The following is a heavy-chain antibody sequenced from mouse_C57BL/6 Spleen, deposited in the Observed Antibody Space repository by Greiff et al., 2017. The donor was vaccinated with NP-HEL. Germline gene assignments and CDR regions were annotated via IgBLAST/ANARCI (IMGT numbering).Heavy chain of an antibody. CDR3: ARDWDGGYYAMDY. CDR2: INPSSGYT. CDR1: GYTFTSYT. D-gene: IGHD4-1*01. J-gene: IGHJ4*01. V-gene: IGHV1-4*01. Sequence: VKLVESGAELARPGASVKMSCKASGYTFTSYTMHWVKQRPGQGLEWIGYINPSSGYTKYNQKFKDKATLTADKSSSTAYMQLSSLTSEDSAVYYCARDWDGGYYAMDYWGQGTSVTVSS.